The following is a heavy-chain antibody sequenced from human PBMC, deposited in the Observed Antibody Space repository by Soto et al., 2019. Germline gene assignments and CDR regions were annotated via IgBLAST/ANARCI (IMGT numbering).Heavy chain of an antibody. J-gene: IGHJ4*02. Sequence: ASVKVSCKASGYTFTSYAMHWVRQAPGQRLEWMGWINAGNGNTKYSQKFQGRVTITRDTSASTAYMELSSLKASDTAIYYCARLPQFLWFGALTSRAYYFNYWGPGTLVTVSS. CDR1: GYTFTSYA. CDR3: ARLPQFLWFGALTSRAYYFNY. CDR2: INAGNGNT. V-gene: IGHV1-3*01. D-gene: IGHD3-10*01.